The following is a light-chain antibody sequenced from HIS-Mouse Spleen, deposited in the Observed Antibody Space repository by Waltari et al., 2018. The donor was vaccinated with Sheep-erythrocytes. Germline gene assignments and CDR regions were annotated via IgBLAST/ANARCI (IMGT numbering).Light chain of an antibody. V-gene: IGKV1-5*03. Sequence: VTITCRASQSISSWLAWYQQKPGKAPKLLIYKASSLESGVPSRFSGSGSGTEFTLTISSLQPDDFATYYCQQYNSYPWTFGQGTKVEIK. CDR1: QSISSW. CDR3: QQYNSYPWT. J-gene: IGKJ1*01. CDR2: KAS.